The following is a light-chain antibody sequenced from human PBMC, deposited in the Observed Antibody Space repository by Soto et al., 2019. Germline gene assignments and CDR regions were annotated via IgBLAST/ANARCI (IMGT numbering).Light chain of an antibody. CDR3: QQYESYSPLT. Sequence: DIQMTQSPPILSASVGDRVTITCRASQSIRSWLAWYQQKPGKAPKLLIYDAYSLESGVPSRFSGRRSGTEFTLTIAGLQPEDFATYYCQQYESYSPLTFGGGTKV. V-gene: IGKV1-5*01. J-gene: IGKJ4*01. CDR1: QSIRSW. CDR2: DAY.